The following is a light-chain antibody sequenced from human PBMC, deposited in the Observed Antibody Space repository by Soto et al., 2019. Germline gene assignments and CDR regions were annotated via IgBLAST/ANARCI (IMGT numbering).Light chain of an antibody. CDR3: LQDYNFPRT. Sequence: AIQLTQSPSSLSASVGDRVTITCRASQGISSALAWYQQKPGKAPKLLIYDASSLESGVPSRFSGSGSGTDFTLTISSLQPEDFATYYCLQDYNFPRTFGQGTKVEIK. J-gene: IGKJ1*01. CDR2: DAS. CDR1: QGISSA. V-gene: IGKV1D-13*01.